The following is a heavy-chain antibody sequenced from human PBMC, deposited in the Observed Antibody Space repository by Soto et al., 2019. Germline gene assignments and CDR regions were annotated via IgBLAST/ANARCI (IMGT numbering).Heavy chain of an antibody. V-gene: IGHV3-53*01. CDR3: ARDSGYSSAYWEHYFDY. CDR1: GFSISDKF. Sequence: HPGGSLRLSCETSGFSISDKFMSWVRQAPGKGLEWISVISSGGDPSYADSVKGRFTISRDITKNTLFLQMTSLRADDTAVYFCARDSGYSSAYWEHYFDYWGQGTLVTVSS. CDR2: ISSGGDP. D-gene: IGHD3-16*01. J-gene: IGHJ4*02.